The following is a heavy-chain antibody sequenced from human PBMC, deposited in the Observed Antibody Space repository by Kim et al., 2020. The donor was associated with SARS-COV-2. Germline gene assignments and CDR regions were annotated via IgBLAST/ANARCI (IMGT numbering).Heavy chain of an antibody. V-gene: IGHV3-23*01. Sequence: GSTFYAAAVRGRFTVSRENSKSTRSLHMNSMRAEDSAVYYCANRIVFFEYWGQGTVVTVSS. J-gene: IGHJ4*02. D-gene: IGHD1-26*01. CDR2: GST. CDR3: ANRIVFFEY.